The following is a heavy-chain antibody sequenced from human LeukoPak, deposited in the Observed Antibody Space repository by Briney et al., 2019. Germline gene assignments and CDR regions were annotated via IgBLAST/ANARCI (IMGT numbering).Heavy chain of an antibody. CDR3: ARAFGRYFDY. CDR1: GFTFSSYS. Sequence: PGGSLRLSCAASGFTFSSYSMNWVRQAPGKGLEWVSYISSTTSSIYYADSVKGRFTISRDNAKNSLFLQMNSLRAEDTAVYYCARAFGRYFDYWGQGTLVTVPS. CDR2: ISSTTSSI. J-gene: IGHJ4*02. V-gene: IGHV3-48*01. D-gene: IGHD3-10*01.